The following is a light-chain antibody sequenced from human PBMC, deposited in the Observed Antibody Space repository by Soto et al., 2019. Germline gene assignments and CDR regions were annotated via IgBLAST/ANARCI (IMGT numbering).Light chain of an antibody. CDR3: QQYGNSLT. J-gene: IGKJ5*01. Sequence: EIVLTQSPATLALSPGERATLSCRASQSVSYRYLAWYQQKPGLAPRLLIYDASCRATGIPDRFSGSGSGTDFTLTISRLEPEDFAEYYCQQYGNSLTFGQGTRLEIK. CDR2: DAS. V-gene: IGKV3D-20*01. CDR1: QSVSYRY.